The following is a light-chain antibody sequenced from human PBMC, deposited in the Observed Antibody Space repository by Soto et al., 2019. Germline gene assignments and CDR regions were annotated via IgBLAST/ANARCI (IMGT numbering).Light chain of an antibody. CDR3: QHYNNWLAT. Sequence: EIVMTQSPATLSVSPGERATLSCRASQSVSSNLAWYQQKPGQAPRLLIYGASTRATGIPARFSGSGSGTYFLPTISSLPYEVFVVYYCQHYNNWLATFGQGTKVEIK. CDR1: QSVSSN. CDR2: GAS. J-gene: IGKJ1*01. V-gene: IGKV3-15*01.